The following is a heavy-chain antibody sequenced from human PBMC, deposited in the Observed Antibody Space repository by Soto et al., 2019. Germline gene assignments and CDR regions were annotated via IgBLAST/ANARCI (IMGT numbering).Heavy chain of an antibody. Sequence: EVRLVESGGDLVQPGGSLRLSCAASGFTFYNTWMHWVRQAPGKGLVWVSRISPGGSIATYADSVRGRFTISRDNARNTLFLQMNSLTAEDTAVYYCATLIVGFWGQGTLVTVAS. CDR3: ATLIVGF. CDR2: ISPGGSIA. D-gene: IGHD2-21*01. CDR1: GFTFYNTW. J-gene: IGHJ4*02. V-gene: IGHV3-74*01.